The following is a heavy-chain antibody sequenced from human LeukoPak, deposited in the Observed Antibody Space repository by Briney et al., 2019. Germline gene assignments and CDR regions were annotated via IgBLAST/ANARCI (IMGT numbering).Heavy chain of an antibody. Sequence: GGSLRLSCAASGFTLSSYWMSWVRQAPGKWLEWVANIKQDGSEKYYVDSVKGRFTISRDNAKNSLYLQMNSLRAEDTAVYYCARLRYHDFWSGYWKYYYYMDVWGKGTTVTVSS. J-gene: IGHJ6*03. V-gene: IGHV3-7*01. D-gene: IGHD3-3*01. CDR2: IKQDGSEK. CDR1: GFTLSSYW. CDR3: ARLRYHDFWSGYWKYYYYMDV.